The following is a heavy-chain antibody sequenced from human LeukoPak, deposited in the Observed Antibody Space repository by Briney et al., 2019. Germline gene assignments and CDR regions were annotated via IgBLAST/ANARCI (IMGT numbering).Heavy chain of an antibody. CDR3: ASGLGGFNWFDP. CDR1: GGSITSNSYY. V-gene: IGHV4-39*07. Sequence: PSETLSLTCTVSGGSITSNSYYWGWIRQPPGKGLEWIGEINHSGSTNYNPSLKSRVTISVDPSKNQFSLKLSSVTAADTAVYYCASGLGGFNWFDPWGQGTLVTVSS. D-gene: IGHD2-15*01. J-gene: IGHJ5*02. CDR2: INHSGST.